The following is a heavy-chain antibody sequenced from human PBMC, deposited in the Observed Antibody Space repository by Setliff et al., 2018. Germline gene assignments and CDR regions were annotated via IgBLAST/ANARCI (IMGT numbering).Heavy chain of an antibody. V-gene: IGHV3-48*04. CDR3: ARRYNFWSGYLDY. D-gene: IGHD3-3*01. J-gene: IGHJ4*02. Sequence: GGSLRLSCAASGFTFSSYGMSWIRQAPGKGLEWVSYISSSGSTIYYADSVKGRFTISRDNAKNSLYLQMNSLRAEDTAVYYCARRYNFWSGYLDYWGQGTLVTVSS. CDR2: ISSSGSTI. CDR1: GFTFSSYG.